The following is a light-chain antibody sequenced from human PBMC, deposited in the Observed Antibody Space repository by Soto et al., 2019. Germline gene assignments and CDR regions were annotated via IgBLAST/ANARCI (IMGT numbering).Light chain of an antibody. CDR1: SSDVDGYNY. CDR2: DVS. CDR3: SSYTTSNTRQIV. J-gene: IGLJ1*01. Sequence: QSVLTQPASVSGSPGQSITISCTGTSSDVDGYNYVSWYQHHPGKAPKLLIYDVSNRPSGISNRFSGSKSDNTASLTISVLQPEDEADYYCSSYTTSNTRQIVFGTGTKVTV. V-gene: IGLV2-14*03.